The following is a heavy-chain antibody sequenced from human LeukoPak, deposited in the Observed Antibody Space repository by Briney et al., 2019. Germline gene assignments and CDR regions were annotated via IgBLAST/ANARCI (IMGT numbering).Heavy chain of an antibody. CDR1: DGSISSYY. D-gene: IGHD3-3*01. V-gene: IGHV4-4*07. CDR3: ARSFLEWNNWFDP. Sequence: PSQTLSLTCTVSDGSISSYYWSWIRQPAGKGLEWIGRIYTSGSTNYNPSLKSRVTMSVDTSKNQFSLKLSSVTAADTAVYYCARSFLEWNNWFDPWGQGTLVTVSS. CDR2: IYTSGST. J-gene: IGHJ5*02.